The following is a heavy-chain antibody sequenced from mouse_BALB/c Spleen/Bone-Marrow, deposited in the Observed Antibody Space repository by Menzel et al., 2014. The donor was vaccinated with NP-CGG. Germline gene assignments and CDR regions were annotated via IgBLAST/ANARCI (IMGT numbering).Heavy chain of an antibody. V-gene: IGHV5-17*02. CDR2: ISSGSSII. CDR1: GFTFSSFG. Sequence: EVKVVESGGGLVQPGGSRKLSCAASGFTFSSFGMHWVRRAPEKGLEWVAYISSGSSIIYYADTVKGRLTISRDDPKNTLFLQMTSLRSEDTAMYYCTRGGNWDDFDYWGQGTTLTVSS. J-gene: IGHJ2*01. D-gene: IGHD4-1*01. CDR3: TRGGNWDDFDY.